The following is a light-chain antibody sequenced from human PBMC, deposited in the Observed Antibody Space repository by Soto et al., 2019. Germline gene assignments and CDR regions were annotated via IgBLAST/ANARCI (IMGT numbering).Light chain of an antibody. CDR3: QQYSRSSWT. V-gene: IGKV3-20*01. CDR2: GAS. CDR1: QNVGSNS. Sequence: ETVLTQSPGTLSLSPGERATLSCRASQNVGSNSLAWFQQKPGQAPRLLIYGASSRATDIPDRFSGSGSGTDFTLTISRLEPEDSAVYYCQQYSRSSWTFGQGTKVEI. J-gene: IGKJ1*01.